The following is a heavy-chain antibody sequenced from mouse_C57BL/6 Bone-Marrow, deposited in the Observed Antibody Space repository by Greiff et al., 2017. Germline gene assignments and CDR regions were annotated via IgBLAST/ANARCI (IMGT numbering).Heavy chain of an antibody. D-gene: IGHD1-1*02. CDR1: GYSFTDYN. Sequence: VQLKESGPELVKPGASVKISCTASGYSFTDYNMNWVRQTHGKSLEWIGVINPNYGTTSYNHKFKGKSTLTVDQSSSTAYMQLNSLTSEDSAVYYGVRGDWGGSFAYWGQGTRVTVSA. CDR3: VRGDWGGSFAY. V-gene: IGHV1-39*01. J-gene: IGHJ3*01. CDR2: INPNYGTT.